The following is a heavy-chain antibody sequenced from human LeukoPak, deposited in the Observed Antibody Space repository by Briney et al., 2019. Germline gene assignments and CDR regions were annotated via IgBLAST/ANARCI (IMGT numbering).Heavy chain of an antibody. CDR2: INPNSGGT. Sequence: ASVKVSCKASGYTFTGYYMHWVRQAPGQGLEWMGWINPNSGGTNYAQKFQGRVTMTRDTSISTAYMELSRLRSDDTAVYYCARDLDGDYDYVWGSYRSSLGYWGQGTLVTVSS. J-gene: IGHJ4*02. V-gene: IGHV1-2*02. CDR3: ARDLDGDYDYVWGSYRSSLGY. CDR1: GYTFTGYY. D-gene: IGHD3-16*02.